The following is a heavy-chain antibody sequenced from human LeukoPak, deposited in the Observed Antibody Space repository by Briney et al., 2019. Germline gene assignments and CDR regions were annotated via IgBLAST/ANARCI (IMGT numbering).Heavy chain of an antibody. Sequence: GGSLRLSCAASGFTFDDYAMHWVRQAPGKGLEWVAGIGWNIGSIGYADSVKGRFTISRDNAKNSLYLQMNSLRAEDTALYHCARVISEDIVVVVAARGAFDIWGQGTMVTVSS. V-gene: IGHV3-9*01. CDR3: ARVISEDIVVVVAARGAFDI. J-gene: IGHJ3*02. CDR2: IGWNIGSI. CDR1: GFTFDDYA. D-gene: IGHD2-15*01.